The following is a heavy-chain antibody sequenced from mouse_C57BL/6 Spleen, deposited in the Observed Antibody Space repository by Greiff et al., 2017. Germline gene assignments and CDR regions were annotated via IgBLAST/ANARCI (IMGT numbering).Heavy chain of an antibody. CDR2: ISGGGGNT. CDR1: GFTFSSYT. D-gene: IGHD2-4*01. CDR3: ARGDYGYYFDY. Sequence: EVKLVESGGGLVKPGGSLKLSCAASGFTFSSYTMSWVRQTPEQRLEWVATISGGGGNTYYPDSVKGRFTISRDNAKNTLYLQMSSLRSEDTALYYCARGDYGYYFDYWGQGTTLTVSS. V-gene: IGHV5-9*01. J-gene: IGHJ2*01.